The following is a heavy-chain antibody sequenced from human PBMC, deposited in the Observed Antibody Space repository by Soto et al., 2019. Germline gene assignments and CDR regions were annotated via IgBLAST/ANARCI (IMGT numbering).Heavy chain of an antibody. J-gene: IGHJ4*02. Sequence: QVQLQQWGAGLLKPSESLSLTCAVYGGSFSDHYWSGIRQPPGKGREWIGEINHSGRANYNASLKSRVTLSGDTSKSQFSLELGYVTAADTAVYYCATLDRYCNTPRCWKIASSAQPGGYWGQGTLVTVSS. D-gene: IGHD2-2*01. V-gene: IGHV4-34*01. CDR3: ATLDRYCNTPRCWKIASSAQPGGY. CDR1: GGSFSDHY. CDR2: INHSGRA.